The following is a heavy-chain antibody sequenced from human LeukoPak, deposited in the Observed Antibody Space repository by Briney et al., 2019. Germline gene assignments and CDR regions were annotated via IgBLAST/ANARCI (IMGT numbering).Heavy chain of an antibody. D-gene: IGHD6-6*01. CDR2: IYYSGST. V-gene: IGHV4-39*01. J-gene: IGHJ5*02. CDR1: GGSISSSSYY. Sequence: SETLSLTCTVSGGSISSSSYYWGWIRQPPGKGLEWIGSIYYSGSTYYNPSHKSRVTISVDTSKNQFSLKLSSVTAADTAVYYCARVGGGYIAAPVNWFDPWGQGTLVTVSS. CDR3: ARVGGGYIAAPVNWFDP.